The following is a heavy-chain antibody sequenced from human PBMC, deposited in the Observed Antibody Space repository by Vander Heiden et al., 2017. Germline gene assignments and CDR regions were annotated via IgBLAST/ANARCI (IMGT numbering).Heavy chain of an antibody. J-gene: IGHJ3*02. V-gene: IGHV1-69*10. CDR3: AREEMATIHDAFDI. D-gene: IGHD5-12*01. CDR2: IIPILGIA. Sequence: VKLVQSRAEVKKPGSSVQVSCKASGVTFGTYAISWVRQAPGQGLEWMGGIIPILGIANYAQKFQGRVTITADKSTSTAYMELSSLRSEDTAVYYCAREEMATIHDAFDIWGQGTMVTVSS. CDR1: GVTFGTYA.